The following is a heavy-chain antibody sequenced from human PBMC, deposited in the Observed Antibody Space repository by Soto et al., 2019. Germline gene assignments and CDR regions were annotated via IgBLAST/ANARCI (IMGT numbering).Heavy chain of an antibody. D-gene: IGHD6-13*01. J-gene: IGHJ6*02. CDR3: ARRGYSSSWYYYYYYGMDV. CDR2: MNPNSGNT. Sequence: QVQLVQSGAEVKKPGASVKVSCKASGYTFTSYDINWVRQATGQGLEWMGWMNPNSGNTGYAQKFQGRVTMTRNTSLSTAYMELSRLRSEDTAVYYCARRGYSSSWYYYYYYGMDVWGQAATVTVSS. V-gene: IGHV1-8*01. CDR1: GYTFTSYD.